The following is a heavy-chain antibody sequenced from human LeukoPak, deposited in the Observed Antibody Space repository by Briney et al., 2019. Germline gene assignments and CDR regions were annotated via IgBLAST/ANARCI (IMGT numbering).Heavy chain of an antibody. CDR3: ARARSSDAFDI. Sequence: PGGSLRLSCAASGFTFSSYDMHRVRQATGKGLEWVSAIGTAGDTYYPGSVKGRFTISRENAKNSLYLQMNSLRAGDTAVYYCARARSSDAFDIWGQGTMVTVSS. V-gene: IGHV3-13*01. J-gene: IGHJ3*02. D-gene: IGHD4-17*01. CDR2: IGTAGDT. CDR1: GFTFSSYD.